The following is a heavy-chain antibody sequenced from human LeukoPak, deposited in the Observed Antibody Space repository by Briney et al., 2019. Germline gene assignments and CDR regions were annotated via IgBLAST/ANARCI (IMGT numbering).Heavy chain of an antibody. D-gene: IGHD6-6*01. CDR2: ISGSGGST. CDR3: AQALGGTARLSYYFDY. Sequence: GGSLRLSCAASGFTFSSYAMSWVRQAPGKGLEWVSAISGSGGSTYYADSVKGRFTISRDNSKSTLYLQMNSLRAEDTAVYYCAQALGGTARLSYYFDYWGQGTLVTVSS. CDR1: GFTFSSYA. J-gene: IGHJ4*02. V-gene: IGHV3-23*01.